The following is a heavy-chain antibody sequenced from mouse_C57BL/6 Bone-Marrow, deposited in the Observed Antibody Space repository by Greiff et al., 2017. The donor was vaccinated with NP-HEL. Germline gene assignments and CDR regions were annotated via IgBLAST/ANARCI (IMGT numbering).Heavy chain of an antibody. CDR2: ISSGSSTI. CDR1: GFTFSDYG. D-gene: IGHD1-3*01. J-gene: IGHJ4*01. V-gene: IGHV5-17*01. CDR3: ARKWEDAMHY. Sequence: EVKVVESGGGLVKPGGSLKLSCAASGFTFSDYGMHWVRQAPEKGLEWVAYISSGSSTIYYADTVKGRFTISRDNAKNTLFLQMTSLRSEDTAMYYCARKWEDAMHYWGQGTSVTVSS.